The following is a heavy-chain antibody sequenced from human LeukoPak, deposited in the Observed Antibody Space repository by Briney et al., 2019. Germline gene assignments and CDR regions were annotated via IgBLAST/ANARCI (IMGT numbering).Heavy chain of an antibody. CDR2: ISGSGGST. CDR1: GFTFSSYA. V-gene: IGHV3-23*01. J-gene: IGHJ4*02. Sequence: GGSLRLSRAASGFTFSSYAMSWVRQAPGKGLEWVSAISGSGGSTYYADSVKGRFTISRDNSKNTLYLQMNSLRAEDTAVYYCAKDLLAAPNVDYWGQGTLVTVSS. CDR3: AKDLLAAPNVDY. D-gene: IGHD6-6*01.